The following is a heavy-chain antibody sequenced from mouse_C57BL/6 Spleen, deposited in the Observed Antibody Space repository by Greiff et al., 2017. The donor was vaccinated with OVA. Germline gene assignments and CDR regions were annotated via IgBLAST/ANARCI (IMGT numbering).Heavy chain of an antibody. Sequence: QVQLQQPGAELVRPGSSVKLSCKASGYTFTSYWMDWVKQRPGQGLEWIGNIYPSDSETHYNQKFKDKATLTVDKSSSTAYMQLSSLTSDDSAVYYCARYYYGRTYAMDYWGQGTSVTVSS. CDR1: GYTFTSYW. J-gene: IGHJ4*01. CDR2: IYPSDSET. CDR3: ARYYYGRTYAMDY. D-gene: IGHD1-1*01. V-gene: IGHV1-61*01.